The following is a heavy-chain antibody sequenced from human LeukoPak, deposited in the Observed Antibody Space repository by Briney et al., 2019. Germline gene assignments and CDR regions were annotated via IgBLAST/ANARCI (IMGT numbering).Heavy chain of an antibody. CDR3: ARFRGWNSRVFDY. V-gene: IGHV1-2*02. D-gene: IGHD1-7*01. J-gene: IGHJ4*02. CDR2: INPNSGGT. Sequence: GASVKVSCKASGYTFTGYYMHWVRQAPGQGLEWMGWINPNSGGTNYAQKFQGRVTMTRDTSISTAYMELSRLRSDVTAVYYCARFRGWNSRVFDYWGQGTLVTVSS. CDR1: GYTFTGYY.